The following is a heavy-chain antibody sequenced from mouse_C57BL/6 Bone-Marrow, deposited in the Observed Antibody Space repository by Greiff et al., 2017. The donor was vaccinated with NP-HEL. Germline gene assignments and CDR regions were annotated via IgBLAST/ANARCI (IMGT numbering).Heavy chain of an antibody. D-gene: IGHD1-1*01. CDR3: EMVYYYGSSLVWFAY. CDR1: GYTFTSYW. J-gene: IGHJ3*01. V-gene: IGHV1-69*01. Sequence: QVQLQQPGAELVMPGASVKLSCKASGYTFTSYWMHWVKQRPGQGLEWIGEIDPSDSYTNYNQKFKGKSTLTVDKSSSTAYMQLSSLTSEDSAVYYCEMVYYYGSSLVWFAYWGQGTLVTVSA. CDR2: IDPSDSYT.